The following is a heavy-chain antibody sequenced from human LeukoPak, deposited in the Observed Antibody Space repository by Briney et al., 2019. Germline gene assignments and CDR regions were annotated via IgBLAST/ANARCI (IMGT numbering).Heavy chain of an antibody. Sequence: SETLSLTCSVSGASINDYYWTWIRQPPGKGLEWIGYVYHTGTSGYHPSLKSRVTMSLDTSKNQVSLKLRSVTAADTAVYFCTRVVNGGHFDYWGQGTLVTVSS. J-gene: IGHJ4*02. CDR2: VYHTGTS. CDR1: GASINDYY. CDR3: TRVVNGGHFDY. V-gene: IGHV4-59*01. D-gene: IGHD2-8*01.